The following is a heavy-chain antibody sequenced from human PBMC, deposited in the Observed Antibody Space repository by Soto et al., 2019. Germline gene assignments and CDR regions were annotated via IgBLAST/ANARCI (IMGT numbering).Heavy chain of an antibody. CDR1: GFTFSSYA. Sequence: QVQLVESGGGVVQPGRSLRLSCAASGFTFSSYAMHWVRQAPGKGLEWVAVISYDGSNKYYADSVKGRFTISRDNSKNTLYLQMNSLRAEDTAVYYCARDRGDGYNYYLDYWGQGTLVTVSS. CDR2: ISYDGSNK. D-gene: IGHD5-12*01. CDR3: ARDRGDGYNYYLDY. V-gene: IGHV3-30-3*01. J-gene: IGHJ4*02.